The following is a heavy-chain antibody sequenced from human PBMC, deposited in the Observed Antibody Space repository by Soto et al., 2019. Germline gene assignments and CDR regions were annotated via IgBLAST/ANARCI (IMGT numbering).Heavy chain of an antibody. D-gene: IGHD2-8*01. CDR2: IYYSGST. Sequence: SETLSLTCTVSGGSISSSSYYWGWIRQPAGKGLEWIGRIYYSGSTYYNPSLRSGITLSVDTSKNQFSLKLSSVTAADTAVYYCARHMLLTSGPESMDVWGKGTTVTVSS. CDR3: ARHMLLTSGPESMDV. CDR1: GGSISSSSYY. V-gene: IGHV4-39*01. J-gene: IGHJ6*04.